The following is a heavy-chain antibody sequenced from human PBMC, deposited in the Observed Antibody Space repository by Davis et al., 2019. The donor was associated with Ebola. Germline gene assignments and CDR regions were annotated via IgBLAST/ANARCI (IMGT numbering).Heavy chain of an antibody. D-gene: IGHD3-9*01. CDR2: ISGSGGST. CDR1: GFTFSSYA. J-gene: IGHJ4*02. CDR3: ARDPDFDWTYYFDY. Sequence: PGGSLRLSCAASGFTFSSYAMSWVRQAPGKGLEWVSAISGSGGSTYYADSVKGRFTISRDNAKNSLYLQMNSLRAEDTAVYYCARDPDFDWTYYFDYWGQGTLVTVSS. V-gene: IGHV3-23*01.